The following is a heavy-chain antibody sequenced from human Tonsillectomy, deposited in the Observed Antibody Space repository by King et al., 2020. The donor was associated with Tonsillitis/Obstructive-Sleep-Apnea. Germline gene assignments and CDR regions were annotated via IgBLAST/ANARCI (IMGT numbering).Heavy chain of an antibody. D-gene: IGHD4-23*01. V-gene: IGHV2-5*02. CDR3: AHRHDYGGDSDAFDI. Sequence: VTLKESGPTLVKPTQTLTLTCTFSGFSLSTSGLGVGWIRQPPGKALEWLAPIYWDDSKRYSPSLKTSLTIPKDTSRNQLVLTMTNMYTVDTATYYCAHRHDYGGDSDAFDIWGQGTMVTVSS. CDR2: IYWDDSK. CDR1: GFSLSTSGLG. J-gene: IGHJ3*02.